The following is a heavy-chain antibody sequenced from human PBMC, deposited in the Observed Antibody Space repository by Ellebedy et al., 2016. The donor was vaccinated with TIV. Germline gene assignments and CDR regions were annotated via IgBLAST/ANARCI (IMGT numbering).Heavy chain of an antibody. J-gene: IGHJ4*02. CDR1: GGSISSYY. Sequence: MPSETLSLTCTVSGGSISSYYWSWIRQPPGKGLEWIGYIYYSGSTNYNPSLKSRVTISVDTSKNQFSLKLSSVTAADTAVYYCARLRYSGYDSRNFDYWGQGTLVTVSS. CDR3: ARLRYSGYDSRNFDY. V-gene: IGHV4-59*01. D-gene: IGHD5-12*01. CDR2: IYYSGST.